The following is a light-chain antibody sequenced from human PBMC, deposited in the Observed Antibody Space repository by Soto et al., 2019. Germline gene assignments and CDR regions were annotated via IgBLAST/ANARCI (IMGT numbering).Light chain of an antibody. V-gene: IGKV4-1*01. CDR3: QQYYSTPWT. Sequence: SLITQSPATLAVCLGERATINCKSSQSVLYSSNNKNYLAWYQQKPGQPPKLLIYWASTRESGVPDRFSGSGSGTDFTLSISSLQAEDVAVYYCQQYYSTPWTFGQGTKVDIK. CDR1: QSVLYSSNNKNY. CDR2: WAS. J-gene: IGKJ1*01.